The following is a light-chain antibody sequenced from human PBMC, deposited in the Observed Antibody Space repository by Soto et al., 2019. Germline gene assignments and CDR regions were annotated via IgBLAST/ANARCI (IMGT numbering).Light chain of an antibody. CDR3: QQYNNWPWT. CDR1: RSMTTN. V-gene: IGKV3-15*01. J-gene: IGKJ1*01. Sequence: EIVMTQSPATLSDSPGAGLTLSCRGSRSMTTNLASYQQKPAQAARLLIHGAFSRATGIPARCSGSGSGTEFTLTISTLQSEDFAVYYCQQYNNWPWTFGQGTKV. CDR2: GAF.